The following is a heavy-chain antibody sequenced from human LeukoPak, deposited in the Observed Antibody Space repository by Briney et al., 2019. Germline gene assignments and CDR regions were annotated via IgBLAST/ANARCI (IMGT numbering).Heavy chain of an antibody. CDR3: VRVHYSSGSLSSWFDP. V-gene: IGHV4-59*08. J-gene: IGHJ5*02. D-gene: IGHD3-10*01. Sequence: KCSETLSLTCTVSSDSISDYYWGWNRQPPGKGLEWIGYISYSGGVSYNPSLKPPVTISLDTSRNQVSLELSSVTAADTAIYYCVRVHYSSGSLSSWFDPWGRGVLVAVSS. CDR2: ISYSGGV. CDR1: SDSISDYY.